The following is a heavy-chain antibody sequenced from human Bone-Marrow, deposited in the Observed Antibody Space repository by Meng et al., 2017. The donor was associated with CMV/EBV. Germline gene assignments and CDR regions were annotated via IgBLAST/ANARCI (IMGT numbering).Heavy chain of an antibody. Sequence: GSLRLSCAVDGGSFSGYYWSWIRQPPGKGLEWIGEINHSGSTNYNPSLKSRVTISVDTSKNQFSLKLSSVTAADTAVYYCARSPYSSSWLSYWGQGTLVTVSS. CDR1: GGSFSGYY. V-gene: IGHV4-34*01. CDR3: ARSPYSSSWLSY. J-gene: IGHJ4*02. CDR2: INHSGST. D-gene: IGHD6-13*01.